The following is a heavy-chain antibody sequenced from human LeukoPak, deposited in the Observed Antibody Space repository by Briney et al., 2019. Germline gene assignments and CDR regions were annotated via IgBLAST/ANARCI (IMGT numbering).Heavy chain of an antibody. CDR1: GYTFTSYY. D-gene: IGHD2-2*02. J-gene: IGHJ6*02. CDR2: INPSGGST. CDR3: ARENAPGYCSSTSCYTPGYYYYYYGMDV. V-gene: IGHV1-46*01. Sequence: ASVKVSCKASGYTFTSYYMHWVRQAPGQGLEWMGIINPSGGSTSYAQKFQGRVTMTRDTSTSTVYMELSSLRSEDTAVYYCARENAPGYCSSTSCYTPGYYYYYYGMDVWGQGTTVTVSS.